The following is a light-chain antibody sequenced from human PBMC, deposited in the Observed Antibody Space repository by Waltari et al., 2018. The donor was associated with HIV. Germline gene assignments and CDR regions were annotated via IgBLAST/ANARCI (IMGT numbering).Light chain of an antibody. CDR3: EAWDDSLNGVV. J-gene: IGLJ2*01. CDR2: TNN. V-gene: IGLV1-44*01. Sequence: QSVLTQPPSPSGTPGHRVTIPCSGTTSNIEIISLNCYQQFPGTAPKLLIYTNNQRPSGVPKRFSASKSGTSASLAISRLQSEDEADYYCEAWDDSLNGVVFGGGTKLTVL. CDR1: TSNIEIIS.